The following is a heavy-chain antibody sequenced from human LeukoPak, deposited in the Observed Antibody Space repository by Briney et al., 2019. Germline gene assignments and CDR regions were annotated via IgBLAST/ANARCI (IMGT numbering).Heavy chain of an antibody. J-gene: IGHJ6*04. CDR3: ARGRDAWDPYGMDV. Sequence: ASVKVSCKASGYTFTGYYMHWVRQAPGQGLEWMGWINPNSGGTNYAQKFQGWVTMTRDTSISTAYMELSRLRSDDTAVYYCARGRDAWDPYGMDVWGKGTTVTVSS. CDR2: INPNSGGT. D-gene: IGHD5-24*01. CDR1: GYTFTGYY. V-gene: IGHV1-2*04.